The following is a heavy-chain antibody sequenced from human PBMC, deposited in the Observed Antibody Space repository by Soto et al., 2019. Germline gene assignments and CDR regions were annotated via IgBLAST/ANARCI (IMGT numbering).Heavy chain of an antibody. CDR3: ARGWEGYFDY. D-gene: IGHD1-26*01. V-gene: IGHV3-7*03. Sequence: PGGSLRLSCAVSGFTFSSYWMGWVRQAPGTGLEWVANINRDGSEKHYVDSVEGRFTISRDNAKNSLYLHINSLRVDDTAVYYCARGWEGYFDYWGQGTLVTVS. CDR2: INRDGSEK. J-gene: IGHJ4*02. CDR1: GFTFSSYW.